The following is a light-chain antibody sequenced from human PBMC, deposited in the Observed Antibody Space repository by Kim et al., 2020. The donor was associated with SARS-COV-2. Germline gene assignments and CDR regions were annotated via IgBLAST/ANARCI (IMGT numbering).Light chain of an antibody. CDR3: HAWDSGAKV. Sequence: SYELTQPPSASVSPGQTASITCSGDTFSVEYACWYQQQQRPSPVLVIYLDNKRPSGIPERFSGSNSGNTTTLTISVTRPMDEADSYCHAWDSGAKVFGTG. CDR2: LDN. CDR1: TFSVEY. V-gene: IGLV3-1*01. J-gene: IGLJ1*01.